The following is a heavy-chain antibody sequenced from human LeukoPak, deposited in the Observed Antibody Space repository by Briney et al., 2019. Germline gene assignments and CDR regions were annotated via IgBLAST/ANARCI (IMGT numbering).Heavy chain of an antibody. J-gene: IGHJ4*02. CDR2: IKEDGSEK. D-gene: IGHD3-3*01. CDR3: ARDGPHYDFWSGPAY. V-gene: IGHV3-7*05. Sequence: GGSLRLSCAASGFTFSRYWMSWVRQAPGKGLEWVANIKEDGSEKNHVDSVKGRFTISRDNAKNSLYLQMNSLRVEDTAVYYCARDGPHYDFWSGPAYWGQGTLVTVSS. CDR1: GFTFSRYW.